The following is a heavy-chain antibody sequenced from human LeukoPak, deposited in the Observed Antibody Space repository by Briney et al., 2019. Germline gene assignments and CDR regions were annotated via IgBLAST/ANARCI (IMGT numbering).Heavy chain of an antibody. CDR2: ISGSGGST. Sequence: PGGSLRLSCAASGFTFYDSAIHWVRQAPGKGLEWVSAISGSGGSTYYADSVKGRFTISRDNSKNTLYLQMNSLRAEDTAVYYCAKDRVGDYSDYWGQGTLVTVSS. CDR3: AKDRVGDYSDY. J-gene: IGHJ4*02. D-gene: IGHD3-10*01. V-gene: IGHV3-23*01. CDR1: GFTFYDSA.